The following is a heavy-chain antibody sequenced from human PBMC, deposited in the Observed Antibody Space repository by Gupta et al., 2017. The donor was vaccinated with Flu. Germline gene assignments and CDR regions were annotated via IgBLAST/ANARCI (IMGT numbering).Heavy chain of an antibody. CDR2: LTYNGGET. D-gene: IGHD1-26*01. CDR1: GFTFDVSP. J-gene: IGHJ5*01. CDR3: AKGGVGTSGLDS. Sequence: EVQLLESGGGLVQPGGSRRVSCAASGFTFDVSPMTWVRQAPGKGLEWVSSLTYNGGETFYAASVKGRFTVSRDNSEDTLFLQMSSLAAEDTAVYYCAKGGVGTSGLDSWGQGVLVTVSS. V-gene: IGHV3-23*01.